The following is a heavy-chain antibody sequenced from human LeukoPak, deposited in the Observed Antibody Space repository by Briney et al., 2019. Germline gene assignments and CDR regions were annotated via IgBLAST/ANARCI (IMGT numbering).Heavy chain of an antibody. J-gene: IGHJ4*02. Sequence: PGRSLRLSCAASGFTFDDYAMHWVRQAPGKGLEWVSGISWNSGSIGYADSVKGRFTISRDNAKNSLYLQMNSLRAEDTALYYCPKGRNPGYSSGWYDYWGQGTLVTVSS. CDR3: PKGRNPGYSSGWYDY. V-gene: IGHV3-9*01. D-gene: IGHD6-19*01. CDR1: GFTFDDYA. CDR2: ISWNSGSI.